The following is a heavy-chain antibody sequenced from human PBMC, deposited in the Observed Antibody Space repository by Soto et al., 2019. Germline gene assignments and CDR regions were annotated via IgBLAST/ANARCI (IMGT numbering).Heavy chain of an antibody. CDR2: IIPIFGRA. Sequence: QVQLVQSGAEVKKPGSSVKLSCMASGGTFSSYAISWVRQAPGQGLEWMGGIIPIFGRANYAQKFQGRLTITADESTSTAYMELSSLSSEDAAVYYCARAIYVDGGRYFDYWGQGTLVTVSS. J-gene: IGHJ4*02. V-gene: IGHV1-69*01. CDR1: GGTFSSYA. D-gene: IGHD4-17*01. CDR3: ARAIYVDGGRYFDY.